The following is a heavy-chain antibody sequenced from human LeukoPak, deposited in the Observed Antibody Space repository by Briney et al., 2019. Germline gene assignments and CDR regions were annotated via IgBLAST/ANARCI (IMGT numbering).Heavy chain of an antibody. J-gene: IGHJ4*02. CDR1: GGAISSYY. Sequence: SETLSLTCAVSGGAISSYYWGWIRQPPGKGLEWIGYINYSGSSNHNPSLKSRVTISVDTSKNQFSLKLSSVTAADAAVYYCARGTIAMAGILDCWGQGTLVTVSS. V-gene: IGHV4-59*01. D-gene: IGHD6-19*01. CDR2: INYSGSS. CDR3: ARGTIAMAGILDC.